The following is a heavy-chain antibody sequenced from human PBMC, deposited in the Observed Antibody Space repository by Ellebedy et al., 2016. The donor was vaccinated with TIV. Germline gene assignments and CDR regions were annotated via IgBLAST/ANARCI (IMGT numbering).Heavy chain of an antibody. Sequence: SETLSLXXTVSGGSISSYYWSWLRQPAGKGLEWIGRIHISGSTNYNPSLKSRVTISVDTSKNQFSLKLSSVTAADTAVYYCARTMVVVYNWFNPWGQGTLVTVSS. CDR3: ARTMVVVYNWFNP. CDR1: GGSISSYY. D-gene: IGHD3-22*01. V-gene: IGHV4-4*07. J-gene: IGHJ5*02. CDR2: IHISGST.